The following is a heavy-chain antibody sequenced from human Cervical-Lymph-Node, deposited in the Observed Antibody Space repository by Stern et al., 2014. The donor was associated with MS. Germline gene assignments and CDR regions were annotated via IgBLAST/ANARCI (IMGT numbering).Heavy chain of an antibody. CDR2: MSSNGYPL. CDR3: ARAAGSADDY. D-gene: IGHD3-10*01. Sequence: VQLVESGGGLVKPGGSLRLSCAASGFRFRNYYMSWIRQAPGKGLEGVSYMSSNGYPLDYADSVKGRFTISRDNAKNSLYLQMNSLRADDTAVYYCARAAGSADDYWGQGTLVTVSS. J-gene: IGHJ4*02. CDR1: GFRFRNYY. V-gene: IGHV3-11*01.